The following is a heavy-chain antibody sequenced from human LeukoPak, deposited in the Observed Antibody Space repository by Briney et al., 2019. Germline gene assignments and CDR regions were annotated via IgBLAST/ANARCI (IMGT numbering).Heavy chain of an antibody. J-gene: IGHJ5*02. D-gene: IGHD1-26*01. Sequence: PGGSLRLSCAASGFTFSSYGMHWVRQAPGKGLEWVAFIRYDGSNKYYADSVKGRFTISRDNSKNTLYLQMNSLRAEDTAVYYCAKDRCRFDSGSYSCWFDPWGQGTLVTVSS. CDR1: GFTFSSYG. CDR3: AKDRCRFDSGSYSCWFDP. V-gene: IGHV3-30*02. CDR2: IRYDGSNK.